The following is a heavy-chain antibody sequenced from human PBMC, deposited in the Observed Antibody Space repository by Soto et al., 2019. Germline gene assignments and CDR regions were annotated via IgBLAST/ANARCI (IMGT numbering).Heavy chain of an antibody. D-gene: IGHD1-26*01. Sequence: QVHLVESGGGLVKPGGSLRLSCAASGFSFSNYYMSWIRQAPGKGLEWVSYISGSGRTIFYADSVKGQYTNSRDNAKKSLFLQMNSLSAEDTAGYHGARYSFGHADVCGQGTTVTVSS. V-gene: IGHV3-11*01. J-gene: IGHJ6*02. CDR2: ISGSGRTI. CDR3: ARYSFGHADV. CDR1: GFSFSNYY.